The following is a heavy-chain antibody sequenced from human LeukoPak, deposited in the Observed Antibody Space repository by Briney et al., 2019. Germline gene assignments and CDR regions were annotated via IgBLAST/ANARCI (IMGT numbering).Heavy chain of an antibody. V-gene: IGHV1-46*01. CDR1: GYTFTSYY. J-gene: IGHJ6*02. D-gene: IGHD6-19*01. CDR3: ARDGEYRQWLGPNYYYYYGMDV. Sequence: ASVKVSCKASGYTFTSYYMHWVRQAPGQGLEWMGIINPSGGSISYAQKFKGRVTMTRDTSTSTVYMELSSLRSEDTAVYYCARDGEYRQWLGPNYYYYYGMDVWGQGTTVTVSS. CDR2: INPSGGSI.